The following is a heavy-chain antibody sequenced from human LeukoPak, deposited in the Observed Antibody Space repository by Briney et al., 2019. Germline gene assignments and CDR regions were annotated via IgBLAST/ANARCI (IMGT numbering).Heavy chain of an antibody. CDR3: AREPSSSVDY. J-gene: IGHJ4*02. V-gene: IGHV4-59*08. D-gene: IGHD6-6*01. CDR1: GGSISSYY. CDR2: IYYSGST. Sequence: SETLSLTCTVSGGSISSYYWSWIRQPPGKGLEWIGYIYYSGSTNYNPSLKSRVTISVDTSKNQFSLKLSSVTAAVTAVYYCAREPSSSVDYWGQGTLVTVSS.